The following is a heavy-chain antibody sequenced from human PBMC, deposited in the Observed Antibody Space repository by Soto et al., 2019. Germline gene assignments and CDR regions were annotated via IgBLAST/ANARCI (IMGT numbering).Heavy chain of an antibody. J-gene: IGHJ4*02. D-gene: IGHD5-18*01. CDR3: AILRASYGPENYFAY. Sequence: EALKISCEGSGYIFTTDWIAWVRQMPGKGLEWMGIIFPRDSDTRYSPSFQGQVTISADKSLSTAYLQWSSLEASDTAMYYCAILRASYGPENYFAYWGQRTLVIVSA. V-gene: IGHV5-51*01. CDR2: IFPRDSDT. CDR1: GYIFTTDW.